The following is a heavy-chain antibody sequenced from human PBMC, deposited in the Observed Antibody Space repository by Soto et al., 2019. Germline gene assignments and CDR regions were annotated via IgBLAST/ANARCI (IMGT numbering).Heavy chain of an antibody. CDR1: GFTFSSYS. J-gene: IGHJ4*02. CDR2: ISSSSSTK. Sequence: EVQVVESGGGLVQPGGSLRLSCAASGFTFSSYSMNWVRQAPGKGLGWVSDISSSSSTKFYADSVKGRFTISRDNARNSLYLQMNSLRAEATAVYYCARDIDGGGQGTLVTVSS. V-gene: IGHV3-48*01. CDR3: ARDIDG. D-gene: IGHD2-15*01.